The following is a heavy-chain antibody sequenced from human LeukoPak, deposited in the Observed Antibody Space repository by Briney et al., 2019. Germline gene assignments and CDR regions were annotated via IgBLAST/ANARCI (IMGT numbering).Heavy chain of an antibody. CDR1: GYTFTGYY. Sequence: ASVKVSCKASGYTFTGYYMHWVRQAPGQGLEWMGIINPSGGSTSYAQKFQGRVTMTRDTSTSTVYMELSSLRSEDTAVYYSARDAQLRYFDWLSNPFDPWGQGTLVTVSS. V-gene: IGHV1-46*01. D-gene: IGHD3-9*01. CDR3: ARDAQLRYFDWLSNPFDP. J-gene: IGHJ5*02. CDR2: INPSGGST.